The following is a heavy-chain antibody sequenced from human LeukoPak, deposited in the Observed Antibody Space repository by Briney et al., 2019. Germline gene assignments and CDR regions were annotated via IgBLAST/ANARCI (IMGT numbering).Heavy chain of an antibody. Sequence: GGSLRLSCAASGLTFTNAWMNWVRQAPGKGLEWVGRIASKTDGGTTDYAAPVKDRFTISRDDSKNTLFLQMNSLKTEDTAVYYCTTGIRGDCGQGTLVTVSS. CDR2: IASKTDGGTT. CDR3: TTGIRGD. V-gene: IGHV3-15*04. J-gene: IGHJ4*02. CDR1: GLTFTNAW.